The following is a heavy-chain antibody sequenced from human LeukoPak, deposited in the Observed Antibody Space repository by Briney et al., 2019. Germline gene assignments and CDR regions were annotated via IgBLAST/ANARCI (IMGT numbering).Heavy chain of an antibody. CDR3: ARLSVYLDY. CDR2: IYYSGST. Sequence: SETLSLTCTVSGGSISSSSYYWGWIRQPPGKGLEWIGSIYYSGSTYYNPSLKSRVTISVDTSKNQFSLKLSSVTAADTAVYYCARLSVYLDYWGQGTLVTVSS. CDR1: GGSISSSSYY. V-gene: IGHV4-39*01. J-gene: IGHJ4*02.